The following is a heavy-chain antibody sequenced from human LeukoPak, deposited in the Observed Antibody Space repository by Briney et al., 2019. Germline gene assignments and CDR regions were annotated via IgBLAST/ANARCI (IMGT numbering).Heavy chain of an antibody. V-gene: IGHV1-69*13. CDR1: GGTFSSYA. Sequence: SVKVSFTASGGTFSSYAVSWVRQAPGQGLEWMGGIIPIFGTANYAQKFQGRVTITADESTSTAYMELSSLRSDDTAVYYCARDAPLYCSGGSCYRWGEVDYWGQGTLVTVSS. D-gene: IGHD2-15*01. J-gene: IGHJ4*02. CDR2: IIPIFGTA. CDR3: ARDAPLYCSGGSCYRWGEVDY.